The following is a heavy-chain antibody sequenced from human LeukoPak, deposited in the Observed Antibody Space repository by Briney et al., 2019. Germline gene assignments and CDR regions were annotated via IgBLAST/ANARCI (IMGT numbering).Heavy chain of an antibody. Sequence: SETLSLTCTVSGGSISRYFWNWIRQPPGKGLEWIGYIYYSGSTNYNPSLKSRVTISVDTSKNQFSLKLSSVTAADTAVYYCARGADYSSLDYWGQGTLVTVSS. D-gene: IGHD5-12*01. V-gene: IGHV4-59*01. CDR2: IYYSGST. CDR1: GGSISRYF. J-gene: IGHJ4*02. CDR3: ARGADYSSLDY.